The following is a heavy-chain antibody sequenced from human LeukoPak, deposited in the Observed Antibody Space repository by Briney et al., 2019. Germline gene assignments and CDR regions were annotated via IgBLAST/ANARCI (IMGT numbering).Heavy chain of an antibody. V-gene: IGHV3-33*01. CDR1: GFTFSSYG. J-gene: IGHJ4*02. Sequence: GGSLRLSCTASGFTFSSYGMHWVRQAPGKGLEWVAVIWYDGSNQQYADSVKGRFTISRDNAKNSLYLQMNSLRAEDTAVYYCARVDYWGQGTLVTVSS. CDR2: IWYDGSNQ. CDR3: ARVDY.